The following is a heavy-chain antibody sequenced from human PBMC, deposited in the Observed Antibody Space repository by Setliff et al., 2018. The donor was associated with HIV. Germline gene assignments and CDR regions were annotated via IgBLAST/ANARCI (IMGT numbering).Heavy chain of an antibody. Sequence: PGGSLRLSCAASGFTFSDYYMSWIRQAPGKGLEWVSYISSRGSTIYYADSVKGRFTISRDNAKNSLYLQMNSLRAEDTAVYYCAKDLEVLLDYYYMDVWGKGTTVTVSS. CDR1: GFTFSDYY. CDR2: ISSRGSTI. D-gene: IGHD1-26*01. V-gene: IGHV3-11*04. J-gene: IGHJ6*03. CDR3: AKDLEVLLDYYYMDV.